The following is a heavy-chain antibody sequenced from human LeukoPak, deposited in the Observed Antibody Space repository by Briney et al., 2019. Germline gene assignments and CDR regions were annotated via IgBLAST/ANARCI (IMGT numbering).Heavy chain of an antibody. D-gene: IGHD3-3*01. CDR3: AKGERSYDFRSGYMDY. J-gene: IGHJ4*02. Sequence: GGSLRLSCAASGFTFSSYAMSWVRQAPGKGLEWVSAISGSGGSTYYADSVKGRFTISRDNSKNTLYLQMNSLRAEDTAVYYCAKGERSYDFRSGYMDYWGQGTLVTVSS. CDR2: ISGSGGST. V-gene: IGHV3-23*01. CDR1: GFTFSSYA.